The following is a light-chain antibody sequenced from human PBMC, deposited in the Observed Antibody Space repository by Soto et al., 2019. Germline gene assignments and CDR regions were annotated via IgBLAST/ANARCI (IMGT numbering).Light chain of an antibody. CDR3: QKLYTYPLT. Sequence: DIQLTQSPSFLSAFVGARVTITCRASPGISSSVAWYQQEPGEAPKLRISAASTLQSGGPPRFSGSGSGTGFTLTISSLQPDAFARYYGQKLYTYPLTSGQGTRLDIK. V-gene: IGKV1-9*01. CDR1: PGISSS. J-gene: IGKJ5*01. CDR2: AAS.